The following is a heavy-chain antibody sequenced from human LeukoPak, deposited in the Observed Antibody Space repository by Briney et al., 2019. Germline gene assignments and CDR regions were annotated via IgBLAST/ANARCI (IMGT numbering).Heavy chain of an antibody. V-gene: IGHV3-23*01. CDR2: ISGSGGST. Sequence: GGSLRLSCAASGFTFSSYAMSWVRQAPGKGLEWVSAISGSGGSTYYADSVKGRFTISRDNSKNTLYLQMNSLRAEDTALYYCARDGGDCSGDSCYVDYWGQGTLVTVSS. J-gene: IGHJ4*02. CDR3: ARDGGDCSGDSCYVDY. CDR1: GFTFSSYA. D-gene: IGHD2-15*01.